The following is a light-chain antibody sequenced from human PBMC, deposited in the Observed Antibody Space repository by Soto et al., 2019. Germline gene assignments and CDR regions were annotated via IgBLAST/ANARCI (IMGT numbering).Light chain of an antibody. CDR2: DAT. CDR1: QSISSW. CDR3: QQYNSYSRT. Sequence: DIQMTQSPSTLSASVGDRVTITCRASQSISSWLAWYQQKPGKAPKLLIYDATSFESGVPERFSGSGSGTEFTITISRLQPDDFATYYFQQYNSYSRTFGLGTKLEIK. J-gene: IGKJ2*01. V-gene: IGKV1-5*01.